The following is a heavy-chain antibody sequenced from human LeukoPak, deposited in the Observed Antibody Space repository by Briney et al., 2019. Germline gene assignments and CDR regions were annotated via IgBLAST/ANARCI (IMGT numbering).Heavy chain of an antibody. CDR2: ISAYNGNT. CDR1: GYTFTSYG. Sequence: GASVKVSCKASGYTFTSYGISWVRQAPGQGLEWMGWISAYNGNTNYAQKLQGRVTMTTDTSTSTAYMELRSLRSDDTAVYYCARFYYGSGSYYYNWFDPRGQGTLVTVSS. CDR3: ARFYYGSGSYYYNWFDP. J-gene: IGHJ5*02. V-gene: IGHV1-18*01. D-gene: IGHD3-10*01.